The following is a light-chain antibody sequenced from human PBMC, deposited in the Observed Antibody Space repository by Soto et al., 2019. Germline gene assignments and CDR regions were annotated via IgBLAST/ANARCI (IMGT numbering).Light chain of an antibody. Sequence: QSALTQPASVSGSPGQSITISCTGTSSDVGSYNLVSWHQQHPGKAPKIMIYEGSKRPSGVSNRFSGSKSGNTASLTISGLQAEDEADYYCISYTTTSARVVFGGGTKVTVL. V-gene: IGLV2-14*02. CDR3: ISYTTTSARVV. J-gene: IGLJ2*01. CDR2: EGS. CDR1: SSDVGSYNL.